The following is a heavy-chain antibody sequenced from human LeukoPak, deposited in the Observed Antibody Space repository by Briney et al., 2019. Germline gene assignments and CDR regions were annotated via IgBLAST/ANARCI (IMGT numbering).Heavy chain of an antibody. J-gene: IGHJ4*02. CDR3: AKTVHDFWSAYYYFDY. Sequence: PGGSLRLSCAASGSTFSSYAMSWVRQAPGKGLEWVSAISGSGGSTYYADSVKGRFTISRDNSKNTLYLQMNSLRAEDTAVYYCAKTVHDFWSAYYYFDYWGQGTLVTVSS. V-gene: IGHV3-23*01. CDR2: ISGSGGST. CDR1: GSTFSSYA. D-gene: IGHD3-3*01.